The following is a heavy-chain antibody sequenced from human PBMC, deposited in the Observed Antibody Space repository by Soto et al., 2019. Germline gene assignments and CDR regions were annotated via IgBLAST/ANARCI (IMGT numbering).Heavy chain of an antibody. V-gene: IGHV3-23*01. CDR2: IGTSGGTT. D-gene: IGHD4-17*01. J-gene: IGHJ4*02. CDR1: GFTFSSYA. Sequence: EVQLLESGGGLVQPGGSLRLSCAASGFTFSSYAMSWVRQAPGKGLEWVSGIGTSGGTTYYADSVKGRFTISRDNSKNTLYQQMNSLRAEDTAVYYCAKESGPMTTMTTNYFDYWGQGTLVTVSS. CDR3: AKESGPMTTMTTNYFDY.